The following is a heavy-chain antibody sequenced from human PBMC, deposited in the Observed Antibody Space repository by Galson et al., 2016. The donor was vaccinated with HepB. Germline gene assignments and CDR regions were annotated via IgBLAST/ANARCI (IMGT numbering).Heavy chain of an antibody. CDR2: IKQDGSEK. D-gene: IGHD1-26*01. V-gene: IGHV3-7*03. J-gene: IGHJ6*02. Sequence: SLRLSCAASGFTLSNYCMSWVRQAPGKGLEWVAKIKQDGSEKHYVDSVKGRFTISRDNAKNSLYLQMNSLRAEDTAVYYCGRDDRSASLWELPDNYSYFGMDVWGQGTSVTVSS. CDR3: GRDDRSASLWELPDNYSYFGMDV. CDR1: GFTLSNYC.